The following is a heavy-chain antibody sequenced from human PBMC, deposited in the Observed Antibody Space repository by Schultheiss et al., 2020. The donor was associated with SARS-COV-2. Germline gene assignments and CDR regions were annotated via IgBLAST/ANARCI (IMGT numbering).Heavy chain of an antibody. CDR3: AKGGGWWDPNMDV. D-gene: IGHD6-19*01. CDR2: IWYDGSNK. V-gene: IGHV3-33*06. J-gene: IGHJ6*02. CDR1: GFTFSSYA. Sequence: GGSLRLSCAASGFTFSSYAMSWVRQAPGKGLEWVAVIWYDGSNKYYADSVKGRFTISRDNSKNTLYLQMNSLRAEDTAVYYCAKGGGWWDPNMDVWGQGTAVTVSS.